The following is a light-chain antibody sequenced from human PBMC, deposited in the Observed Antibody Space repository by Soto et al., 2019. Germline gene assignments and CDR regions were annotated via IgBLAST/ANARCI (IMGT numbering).Light chain of an antibody. CDR1: QSVSTNY. V-gene: IGKV3-20*01. CDR2: ATS. Sequence: EIVLTQSPGTLSLSPGERATLSCRASQSVSTNYLAWYQQKPGQAPRLLIGATSSLATGIPYRFSGSGSGTDCTLTITRLEPDDFGVYFCQEYSYSPRRVNFGGGTKLEI. CDR3: QEYSYSPRRVN. J-gene: IGKJ4*01.